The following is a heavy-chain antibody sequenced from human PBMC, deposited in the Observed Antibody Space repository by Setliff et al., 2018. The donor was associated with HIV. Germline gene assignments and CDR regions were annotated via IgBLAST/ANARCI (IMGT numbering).Heavy chain of an antibody. J-gene: IGHJ4*02. CDR1: GESVSGYY. CDR2: IHHSGST. D-gene: IGHD6-13*01. Sequence: SETLSLTCTVYGESVSGYYWTWIRQPPGKGLEWIGEIHHSGSTNYNPSLKSRVTISVDTSKNQFSLRLSSVTAADTAVYFCARGVAAAGLWGQGTLVTVSS. V-gene: IGHV4-34*01. CDR3: ARGVAAAGL.